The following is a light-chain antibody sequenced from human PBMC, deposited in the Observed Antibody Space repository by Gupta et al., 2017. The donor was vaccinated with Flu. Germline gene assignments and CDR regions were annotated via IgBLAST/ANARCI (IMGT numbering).Light chain of an antibody. Sequence: EIVLTQSPDFQSVTPKEKVTITCRVSQTIGSSLHWCQQKPHQSPKLIIEYASQSISGVPSRFSGSGFGTDFTLTIHGLEAEDAAVYYCHQSSKLPLTFGQGTKVEIK. V-gene: IGKV6D-21*02. CDR1: QTIGSS. CDR3: HQSSKLPLT. CDR2: YAS. J-gene: IGKJ1*01.